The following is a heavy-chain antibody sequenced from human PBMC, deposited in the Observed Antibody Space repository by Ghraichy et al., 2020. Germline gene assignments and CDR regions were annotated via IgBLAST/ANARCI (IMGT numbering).Heavy chain of an antibody. CDR3: ARDMGN. D-gene: IGHD3-10*01. J-gene: IGHJ4*02. CDR2: IYSGDKT. V-gene: IGHV3-53*01. CDR1: GFTVSSHY. Sequence: GGSLRLSCAASGFTVSSHYMSWVRQAPGKGLEWVSVIYSGDKTYYADSVKGRFTISRDNSKNTLYLQMHSLRAEDTAVYYCARDMGNWGSGTLVTVSS.